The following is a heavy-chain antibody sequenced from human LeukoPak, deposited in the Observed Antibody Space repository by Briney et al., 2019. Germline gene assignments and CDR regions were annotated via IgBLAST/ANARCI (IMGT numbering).Heavy chain of an antibody. CDR3: ARIRDIGSNYGGPDAFDI. CDR1: GGSIHAYY. CDR2: IFFSGGT. D-gene: IGHD1-26*01. Sequence: KPADTLSLTCSVSGGSIHAYYWAWIRQPPGKGLEWLGYIFFSGGTNYNASLKTRLTMSVDTSKNVCSLTLTPVTAADTAVYFCARIRDIGSNYGGPDAFDIWGQGTAVTVSS. J-gene: IGHJ3*02. V-gene: IGHV4-59*08.